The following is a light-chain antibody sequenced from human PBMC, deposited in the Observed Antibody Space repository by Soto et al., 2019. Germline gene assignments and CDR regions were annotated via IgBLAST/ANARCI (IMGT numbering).Light chain of an antibody. CDR2: RDG. Sequence: QSALTQPPSASGTPGQSLTISCAGSSSNIGSHYVYWYQHLPGTAPKLLIFRDGQRPSGVPDRFFGSKSGTSASLAISGLRSEDEAHYYCAVWDASLTGWVFSEGTKLTVL. CDR3: AVWDASLTGWV. J-gene: IGLJ3*02. V-gene: IGLV1-47*01. CDR1: SSNIGSHY.